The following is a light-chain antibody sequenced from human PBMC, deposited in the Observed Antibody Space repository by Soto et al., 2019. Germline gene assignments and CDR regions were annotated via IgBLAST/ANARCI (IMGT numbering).Light chain of an antibody. V-gene: IGKV3-20*01. J-gene: IGKJ3*01. Sequence: EIGLTQSPGTLSLSPGERATLSCRASQSVSSTYLAWYQHKPGQAPRLLIYDASSRATGIPDRFSGSGSGTDFTLTISRLEPEDFAVYYCQQYGSSPFTFGPGTKVDF. CDR2: DAS. CDR3: QQYGSSPFT. CDR1: QSVSSTY.